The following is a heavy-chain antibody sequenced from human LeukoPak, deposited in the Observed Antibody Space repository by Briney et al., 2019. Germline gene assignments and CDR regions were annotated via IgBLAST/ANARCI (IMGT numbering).Heavy chain of an antibody. J-gene: IGHJ4*02. V-gene: IGHV3-74*01. Sequence: GGSLRLSCAASGFTFSSYWMHWVRQAPGKGLVWVSGINNDGSSTKYADSVKGRFTISRDNAKNTLYVQVNSLRVDDTAVYYCVRDGVGAPPFDYWGQGVLVTVSS. CDR1: GFTFSSYW. CDR2: INNDGSST. CDR3: VRDGVGAPPFDY. D-gene: IGHD1-26*01.